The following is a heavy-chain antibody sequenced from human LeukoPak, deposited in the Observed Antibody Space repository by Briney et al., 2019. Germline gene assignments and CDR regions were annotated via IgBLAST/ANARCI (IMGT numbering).Heavy chain of an antibody. Sequence: GGSLRLSCAASGFTFSSYSMNWVRQAPGKGLEWVSSISSSSSYIYYADSVKGRFTISRDNAKNSLYLQMNSLRAEDTAVYYCARGSGYYASPFDYWGQGTLVTVSS. CDR2: ISSSSSYI. D-gene: IGHD3-3*01. CDR1: GFTFSSYS. J-gene: IGHJ4*02. CDR3: ARGSGYYASPFDY. V-gene: IGHV3-21*01.